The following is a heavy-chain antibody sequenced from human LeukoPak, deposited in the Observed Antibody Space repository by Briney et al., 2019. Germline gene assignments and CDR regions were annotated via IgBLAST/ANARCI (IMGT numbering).Heavy chain of an antibody. CDR3: AAGATQMYYFDY. V-gene: IGHV1-24*01. Sequence: AASVKVSCKVSGYTLTELSMHWVRPAPGKGLEWMGGFDPEDGETIYAQKFQGRVTMTEDTSTDTAYMELSSLRSEDTAVYYCAAGATQMYYFDYWGQGTLVTVSS. CDR2: FDPEDGET. J-gene: IGHJ4*02. D-gene: IGHD1-26*01. CDR1: GYTLTELS.